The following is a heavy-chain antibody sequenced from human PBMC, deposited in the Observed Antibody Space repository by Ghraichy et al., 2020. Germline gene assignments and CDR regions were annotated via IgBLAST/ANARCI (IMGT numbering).Heavy chain of an antibody. CDR1: GGSISSGTHY. Sequence: SETLSLTCTVSGGSISSGTHYWSWIRQHPGKGLEWIGYIYYSGSTYYNPSLKSRVTISVDTSKNQFSLKLSSVTAADTAVYYCARGLLVVPVASRIYYYYGMDVWGQGTTVTVSS. V-gene: IGHV4-31*03. D-gene: IGHD2-2*01. CDR3: ARGLLVVPVASRIYYYYGMDV. J-gene: IGHJ6*02. CDR2: IYYSGST.